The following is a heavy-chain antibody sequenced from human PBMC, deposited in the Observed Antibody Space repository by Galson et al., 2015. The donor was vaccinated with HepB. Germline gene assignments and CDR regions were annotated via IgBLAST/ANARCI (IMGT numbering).Heavy chain of an antibody. V-gene: IGHV3-15*07. J-gene: IGHJ6*02. Sequence: SLRLSCAASGFTFSNDWMNWVRQAPGKGLEWVSRIKSKTDGGTTDYAAPVKGRFTISRDDSKNTLYLQMNSLKTEDTAVYYCTTELEYYDYVWGSYRSGMDVWGQGTTVTVSS. CDR1: GFTFSNDW. CDR3: TTELEYYDYVWGSYRSGMDV. D-gene: IGHD3-16*02. CDR2: IKSKTDGGTT.